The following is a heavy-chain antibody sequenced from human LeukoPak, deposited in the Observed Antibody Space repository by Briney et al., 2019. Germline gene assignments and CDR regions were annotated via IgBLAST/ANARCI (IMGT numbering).Heavy chain of an antibody. D-gene: IGHD6-6*01. J-gene: IGHJ6*03. Sequence: ASVKVSCKASGYTFTGYYMHWVRQAPGQGLEWMGWINPNSGGTNYAQKFQGRVTMTRDTSISTAYMELSRLRSDDTAVYYCARRVIAARSYYFYMDVWGKGTTVTVSS. CDR1: GYTFTGYY. V-gene: IGHV1-2*02. CDR2: INPNSGGT. CDR3: ARRVIAARSYYFYMDV.